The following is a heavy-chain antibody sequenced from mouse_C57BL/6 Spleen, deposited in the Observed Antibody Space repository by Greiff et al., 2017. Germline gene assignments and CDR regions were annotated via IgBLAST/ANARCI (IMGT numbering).Heavy chain of an antibody. Sequence: DVKLVESGGGLVKPGGSLKLSCAASGFTFSSYTMSWVRQTPEKRLEWVATISGGGGNTYYPDSVKGRFTISRDNAKNTLYLQMSSLRSEDTALYYCARLGYGNYVDYWGQGTTLTVSS. CDR3: ARLGYGNYVDY. CDR2: ISGGGGNT. D-gene: IGHD2-1*01. V-gene: IGHV5-9*01. J-gene: IGHJ2*01. CDR1: GFTFSSYT.